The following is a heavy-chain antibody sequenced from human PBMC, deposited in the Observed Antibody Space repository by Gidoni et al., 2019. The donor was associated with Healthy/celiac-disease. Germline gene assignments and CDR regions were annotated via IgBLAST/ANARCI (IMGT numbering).Heavy chain of an antibody. CDR2: ISSSSSYI. CDR1: GCTFSSYS. D-gene: IGHD2-8*01. CDR3: AGSWMLAAAFDI. V-gene: IGHV3-21*01. Sequence: EVQLVESGGGLVKPGGSLRRSCAASGCTFSSYSMNWVRQAPGKGLEWVSSISSSSSYIYYADSVKGRFTISRDNAKNSLYLQMNSLRAEDTAVYYCAGSWMLAAAFDIWGQGTMVTVSS. J-gene: IGHJ3*02.